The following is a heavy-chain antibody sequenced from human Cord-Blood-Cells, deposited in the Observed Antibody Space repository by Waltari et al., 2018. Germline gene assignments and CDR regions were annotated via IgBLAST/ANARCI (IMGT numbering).Heavy chain of an antibody. CDR3: ARGSSSWYGTLYYYGMDV. Sequence: QVQLQESGPGLVKPSETLSLTCTVSGGSISSYYWSWIRPPPGKGLEWIGYIYYSGSTNYNPSLKSRVTISVDTSKNQFSLKLSSVTAADTAVYYCARGSSSWYGTLYYYGMDVWGQGTTVTISS. CDR1: GGSISSYY. V-gene: IGHV4-59*01. D-gene: IGHD6-13*01. CDR2: IYYSGST. J-gene: IGHJ6*02.